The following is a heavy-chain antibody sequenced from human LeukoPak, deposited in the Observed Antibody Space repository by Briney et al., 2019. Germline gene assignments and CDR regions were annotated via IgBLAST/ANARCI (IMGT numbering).Heavy chain of an antibody. CDR2: IKQDGSEK. J-gene: IGHJ3*02. D-gene: IGHD3-10*01. CDR1: GFTFSSYW. Sequence: PGGSLRLSCAASGFTFSSYWMSWVRQAPGKGLEWVANIKQDGSEKYYVDSVKGRFTISRDNAKNSLYLQMNSLRAEDTAVYYCARADLGSYMVPANAFDIWGQGTMVTVSS. V-gene: IGHV3-7*01. CDR3: ARADLGSYMVPANAFDI.